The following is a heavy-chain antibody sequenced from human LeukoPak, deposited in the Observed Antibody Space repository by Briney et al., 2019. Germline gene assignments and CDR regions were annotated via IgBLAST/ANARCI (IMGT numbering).Heavy chain of an antibody. Sequence: GGSLRLSCTASGFTFSSYGTHWVRQAPGKGLEWVAVISYDGSNKYYADSVKGRFTISRDNSKNTLYVQMNSLRAEDTAVYYCARDPAKFWSGHDYWGQGTLVTVSS. CDR3: ARDPAKFWSGHDY. D-gene: IGHD3-3*01. V-gene: IGHV3-30*03. J-gene: IGHJ4*02. CDR1: GFTFSSYG. CDR2: ISYDGSNK.